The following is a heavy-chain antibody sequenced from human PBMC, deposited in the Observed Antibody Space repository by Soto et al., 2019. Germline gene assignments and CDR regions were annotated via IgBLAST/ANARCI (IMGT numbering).Heavy chain of an antibody. V-gene: IGHV3-23*01. J-gene: IGHJ4*02. Sequence: RLSCAASGFTFSSYAMSWVRQAPGKGLEWVSAISGSGGSTYYADSVKGRFTISRDNSKNTLYLQMNSLRAEDTAVYYCAKDGVTGSYYWPFDYWGQGTLVTVSS. CDR3: AKDGVTGSYYWPFDY. D-gene: IGHD1-26*01. CDR1: GFTFSSYA. CDR2: ISGSGGST.